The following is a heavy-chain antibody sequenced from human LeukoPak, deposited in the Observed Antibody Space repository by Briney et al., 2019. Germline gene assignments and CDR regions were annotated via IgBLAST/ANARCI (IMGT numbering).Heavy chain of an antibody. CDR2: IKQDGSEK. Sequence: ETLSLTCAVYGGSFSGYYWSWVRQAPGKGLEWVANIKQDGSEKYYVDSVKGRFTISRDSAKNSLYLQMNSLRAEDTAVYYCARVKYFDFWSGNDAFDIWGQGTMVTVSS. CDR3: ARVKYFDFWSGNDAFDI. V-gene: IGHV3-7*01. CDR1: GGSFSGYY. J-gene: IGHJ3*02. D-gene: IGHD3-3*01.